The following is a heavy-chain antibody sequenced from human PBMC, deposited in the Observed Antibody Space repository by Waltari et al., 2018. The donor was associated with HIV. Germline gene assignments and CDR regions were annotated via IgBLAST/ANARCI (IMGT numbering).Heavy chain of an antibody. CDR3: APEGGDY. J-gene: IGHJ4*02. Sequence: EVQLVESGGGLVQPGRSLRLSCAASGFTFDDYAMPWVRQAPGKGLEWVSGISWNSGSIGYADSVKGRFTISRDNAKNSLYLQMNSLRAEDTALYYCAPEGGDYWGQGTLVTVSS. V-gene: IGHV3-9*01. D-gene: IGHD3-16*01. CDR2: ISWNSGSI. CDR1: GFTFDDYA.